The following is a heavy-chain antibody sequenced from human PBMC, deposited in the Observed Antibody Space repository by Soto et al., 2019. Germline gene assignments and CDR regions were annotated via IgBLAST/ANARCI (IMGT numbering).Heavy chain of an antibody. CDR3: ARLGSIAAAGTPDY. D-gene: IGHD6-25*01. CDR2: VSGDGGAK. V-gene: IGHV3-11*01. Sequence: GGSLRLSCAASGFTFSDYYMSWMRQAPEKGLEWVSYVSGDGGAKSYADSVKGRFSISRDNAKNSLYLLMNSLRAEDTAVYHCARLGSIAAAGTPDYWGQGTLVTVSS. CDR1: GFTFSDYY. J-gene: IGHJ4*02.